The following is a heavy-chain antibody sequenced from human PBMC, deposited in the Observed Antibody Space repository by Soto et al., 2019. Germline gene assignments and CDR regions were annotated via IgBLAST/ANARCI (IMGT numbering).Heavy chain of an antibody. D-gene: IGHD2-2*01. CDR1: GLSFSGYY. J-gene: IGHJ6*03. V-gene: IGHV4-34*01. CDR3: ARGQLSNRKDYYYYYMDV. CDR2: INHSGST. Sequence: SETLSLTCAVYGLSFSGYYWSWIRQPPGKGLEWIGEINHSGSTNYNPSLKSRVTISVDTSKNQFSLKLSSVTAADTAVYYCARGQLSNRKDYYYYYMDVWGKGTTVTVSS.